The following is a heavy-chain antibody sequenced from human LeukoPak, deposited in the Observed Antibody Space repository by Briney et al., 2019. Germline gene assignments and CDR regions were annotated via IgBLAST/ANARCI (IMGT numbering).Heavy chain of an antibody. J-gene: IGHJ4*02. V-gene: IGHV4-34*01. CDR2: INHSGST. Sequence: SETLSLTCTVSGGSISSYYWSWIRQPPGKGLEWIGEINHSGSTNYNPSLKSRVTISVDTSKNQFSLKLSSVTAADTAVYYCARGPRYFDWLPKYYFDYWGQGTLVTVSS. CDR1: GGSISSYY. CDR3: ARGPRYFDWLPKYYFDY. D-gene: IGHD3-9*01.